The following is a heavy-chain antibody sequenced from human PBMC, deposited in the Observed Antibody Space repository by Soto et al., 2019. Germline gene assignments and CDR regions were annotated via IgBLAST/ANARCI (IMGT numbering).Heavy chain of an antibody. CDR2: IYPGDSDT. CDR1: GYSFTSYW. CDR3: ATQRIPYFDWLLSDGKDY. J-gene: IGHJ6*02. V-gene: IGHV5-51*01. Sequence: GESLRIYCKGSGYSFTSYWIGWERQMPGKGLEWMGVIYPGDSDTRYSQSFQGQVTISADKSISTAYLQWSSLKASDTAMYYCATQRIPYFDWLLSDGKDYWGQGTAFTASS. D-gene: IGHD3-9*01.